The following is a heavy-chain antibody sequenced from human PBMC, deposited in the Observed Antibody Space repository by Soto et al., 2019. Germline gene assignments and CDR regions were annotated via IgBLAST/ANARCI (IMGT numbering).Heavy chain of an antibody. V-gene: IGHV4-39*01. CDR2: VYYRGRS. J-gene: IGHJ4*02. CDR3: VSQRTTVPTQAYFDY. D-gene: IGHD4-17*01. Sequence: ETLSLTCTVSGGSVTNSSYYWGWIRQSPGKGLEWIGSVYYRGRSYSKSSVKSRVTISVDTSKNRFSLSLNSVTASDTAVYFCVSQRTTVPTQAYFDYWGPGALVTVSS. CDR1: GGSVTNSSYY.